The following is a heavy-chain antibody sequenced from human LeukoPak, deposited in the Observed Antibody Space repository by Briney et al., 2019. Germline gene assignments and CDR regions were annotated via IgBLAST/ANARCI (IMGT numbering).Heavy chain of an antibody. CDR1: GFTFSSYA. Sequence: GGSLRLSCAASGFTFSSYATTWVRQAPGKGLECVSVLSGSGIGTYYADSVKGRFTISRDNSKNTLYLQMNSLRAEDTAVYYCAKDLTSDGPWGFFDYWGQGTLVTVSS. D-gene: IGHD7-27*01. J-gene: IGHJ4*02. CDR3: AKDLTSDGPWGFFDY. V-gene: IGHV3-23*01. CDR2: LSGSGIGT.